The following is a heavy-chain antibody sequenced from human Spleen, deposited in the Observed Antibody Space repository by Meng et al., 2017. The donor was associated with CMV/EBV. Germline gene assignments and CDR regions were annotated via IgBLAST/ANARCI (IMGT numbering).Heavy chain of an antibody. D-gene: IGHD1-1*01. CDR1: GVSISRCEFY. CDR2: IYYSVST. J-gene: IGHJ4*02. CDR3: AIDLWGSRYDFDY. V-gene: IGHV4-30-4*08. Sequence: LGECGPGLVKPTQNLSLTCDVSGVSISRCEFYGSCIRQPPGNDLEWNGFIYYSVSTYCHPSLKSQVTISVDTSKNQVSLKLSSVTAADTTVYYSAIDLWGSRYDFDYWGQGTLVTVSS.